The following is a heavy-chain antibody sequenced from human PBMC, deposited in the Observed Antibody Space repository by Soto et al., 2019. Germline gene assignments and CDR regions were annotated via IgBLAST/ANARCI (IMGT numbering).Heavy chain of an antibody. CDR1: GFTFSSYG. D-gene: IGHD1-20*01. J-gene: IGHJ6*02. V-gene: IGHV3-33*01. CDR2: IWYDGSNK. Sequence: GGSLRLSCAASGFTFSSYGMHWVRQAPGKGLEWVAVIWYDGSNKYYADSVKGRFTISRDNSKNTLYLQMNSLRAEDTAVYYCARDRLRADVGIYGMDVWGQGTTVTVSS. CDR3: ARDRLRADVGIYGMDV.